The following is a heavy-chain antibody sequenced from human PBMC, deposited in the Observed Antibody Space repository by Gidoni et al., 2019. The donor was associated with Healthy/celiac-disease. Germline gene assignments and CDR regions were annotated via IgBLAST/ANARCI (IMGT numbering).Heavy chain of an antibody. D-gene: IGHD4-17*01. Sequence: EVQLLESGGGLVQPGGSLRVPWAASGFTFRSYAMGWVRQAPGKGLEWVSAISGSGGSTYYADSVKGRFTISRDNSKNTLYLQMNSLRAEDTAVYYCAKPMYGDYPGYYFDYWGQGTLVTVSS. J-gene: IGHJ4*02. CDR1: GFTFRSYA. V-gene: IGHV3-23*01. CDR2: ISGSGGST. CDR3: AKPMYGDYPGYYFDY.